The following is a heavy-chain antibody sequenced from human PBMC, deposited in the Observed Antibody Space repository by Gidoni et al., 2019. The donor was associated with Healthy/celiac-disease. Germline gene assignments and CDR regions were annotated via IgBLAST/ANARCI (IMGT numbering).Heavy chain of an antibody. CDR3: ANSPMYDFWSGSFDY. CDR2: ISGSGGST. V-gene: IGHV3-23*01. J-gene: IGHJ4*02. CDR1: GFTFSSYA. D-gene: IGHD3-3*01. Sequence: EVQLLESGGGLVQPGGSLRLSCAASGFTFSSYAMSWVRQAPGKGLECVSAISGSGGSTYYADSVKGRFTISRDNSKNTLYLQMNSLRAEDTAVYYCANSPMYDFWSGSFDYWGQGTLVTVSS.